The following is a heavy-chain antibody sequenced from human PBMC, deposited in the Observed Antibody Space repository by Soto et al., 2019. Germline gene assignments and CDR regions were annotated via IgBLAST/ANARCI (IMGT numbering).Heavy chain of an antibody. D-gene: IGHD6-6*01. CDR1: GYTFTGYY. Sequence: GASVKVSCKASGYTFTGYYMHWVRQAPGQGLEWMGWINPNSGGTNYAQKFQGRVTMTRDTFISTAYMELSRLRSDDTAVYYRARGAARMKTNYYYYGMDVWGQGTTVTVSS. CDR3: ARGAARMKTNYYYYGMDV. V-gene: IGHV1-2*02. J-gene: IGHJ6*02. CDR2: INPNSGGT.